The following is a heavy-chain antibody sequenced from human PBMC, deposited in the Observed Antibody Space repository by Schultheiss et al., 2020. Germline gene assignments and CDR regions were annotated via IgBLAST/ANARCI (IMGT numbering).Heavy chain of an antibody. CDR3: AREGQRYFDRGDY. D-gene: IGHD3-9*01. Sequence: GGSLRLSCAASGFTFDDYAMHWVRQAPGKGLEWVSGISWNSGSIGYADSVKGRFTISRDNAKNFLYLQMNRLRAEDTAVYYCAREGQRYFDRGDYWGQGTLVTVAS. CDR1: GFTFDDYA. J-gene: IGHJ4*02. CDR2: ISWNSGSI. V-gene: IGHV3-9*01.